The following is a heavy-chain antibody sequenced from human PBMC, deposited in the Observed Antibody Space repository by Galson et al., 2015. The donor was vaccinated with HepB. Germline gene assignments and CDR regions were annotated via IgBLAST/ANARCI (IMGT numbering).Heavy chain of an antibody. CDR3: AREKACTSCYDPDWFDP. Sequence: SVKVSCKASGYTFTSYGTSWVRQAPGQGLEWMGWISAYNGNTNYAQKLQGRVTMTTDTSTSTAYMELRSLRSDDTAVYYCAREKACTSCYDPDWFDPWGQGTLVTVSS. CDR2: ISAYNGNT. CDR1: GYTFTSYG. J-gene: IGHJ5*02. D-gene: IGHD2-2*01. V-gene: IGHV1-18*04.